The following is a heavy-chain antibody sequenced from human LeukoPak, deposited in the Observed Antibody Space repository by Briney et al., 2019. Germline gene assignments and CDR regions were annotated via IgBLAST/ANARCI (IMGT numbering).Heavy chain of an antibody. CDR3: ARINYYGSGLDL. CDR2: IYHGGST. J-gene: IGHJ5*02. CDR1: GASITTGAYY. Sequence: SQTLSLTCTVSGASITTGAYYWTYIRQSPGKDLGWIGYIYHGGSTYYNPSLKSRVTISIDRPKNQFSLRLTSVTAADTAVYYCARINYYGSGLDLWGQGALVTVSS. D-gene: IGHD3-10*01. V-gene: IGHV4-30-2*06.